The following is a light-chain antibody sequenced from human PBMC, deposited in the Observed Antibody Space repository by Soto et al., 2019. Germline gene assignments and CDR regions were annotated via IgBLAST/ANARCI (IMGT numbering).Light chain of an antibody. V-gene: IGKV3-15*01. CDR2: GAS. CDR1: HSINSN. Sequence: EIVMTQSPATLSLSPGERATLSCSAIHSINSNSTWYQQNPGQAPRLLIYGASTRATGIPARFSDSGSGTEFTLTISSLQSEDFAVYYCQQYNNWPPPFTFGPGTKVDIK. CDR3: QQYNNWPPPFT. J-gene: IGKJ3*01.